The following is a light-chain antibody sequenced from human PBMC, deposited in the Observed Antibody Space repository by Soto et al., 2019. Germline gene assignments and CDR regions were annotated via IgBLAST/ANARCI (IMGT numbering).Light chain of an antibody. CDR2: DAS. CDR1: QNINNY. Sequence: DIQMNHSPSSLSVSVLDRVTITCQASQNINNYLNWYQQKPGRAPKLLIYDASNLEAGVPSRFRGSGSGTDFTFTISRLQPEDIATYYCQQYENLPTFGQGTRLEIK. J-gene: IGKJ5*01. CDR3: QQYENLPT. V-gene: IGKV1-33*01.